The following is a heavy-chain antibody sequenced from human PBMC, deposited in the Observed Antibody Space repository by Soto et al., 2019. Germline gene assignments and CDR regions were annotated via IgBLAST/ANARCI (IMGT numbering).Heavy chain of an antibody. CDR1: GGSISSYY. J-gene: IGHJ2*01. CDR3: ARHAYDSSGYYSNWYFDL. D-gene: IGHD3-22*01. CDR2: IYYSGST. Sequence: SETLSLTCTVSGGSISSYYWSWIRQPPGKGLEWIGYIYYSGSTNYNPSLKSRVTISVDTTNNQFPLKLSSVTAADTAVYYCARHAYDSSGYYSNWYFDLWGRGTLVTVSS. V-gene: IGHV4-59*08.